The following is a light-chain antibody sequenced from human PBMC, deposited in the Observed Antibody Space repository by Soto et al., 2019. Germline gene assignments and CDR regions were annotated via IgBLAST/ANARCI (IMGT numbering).Light chain of an antibody. CDR1: QRVANSDGITY. Sequence: DLVITQSPLSLSVTLGQPASISCRSRQRVANSDGITYLHWFHQRPGHSPRCLIYKMSKRDPSFPARFSGSGSGSDFTLNISRVEAEDVGVYYGMQGSRWRLHFGGGTKVDIK. V-gene: IGKV2-30*01. J-gene: IGKJ4*01. CDR2: KMS. CDR3: MQGSRWRLH.